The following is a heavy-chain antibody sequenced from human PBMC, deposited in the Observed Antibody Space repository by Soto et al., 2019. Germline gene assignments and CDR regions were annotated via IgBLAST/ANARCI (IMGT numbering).Heavy chain of an antibody. CDR1: GYSFTDYH. CDR2: INPKSGGT. J-gene: IGHJ6*02. V-gene: IGHV1-2*04. Sequence: QVQLVQSGAEVKKPGASVKVSCKASGYSFTDYHIHWVRQAPGQGLEWLGRINPKSGGTSTAQKFQRWVTMTADTSISTASMELTRLTSDATAIYYCARGDSTDCSNGVCSFFYNHDMDVWGQGTTVTVSS. D-gene: IGHD2-8*01. CDR3: ARGDSTDCSNGVCSFFYNHDMDV.